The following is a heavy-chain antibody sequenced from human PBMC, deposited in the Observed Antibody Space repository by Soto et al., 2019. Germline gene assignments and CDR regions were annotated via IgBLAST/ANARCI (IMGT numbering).Heavy chain of an antibody. CDR2: LNPYSGAT. CDR1: GYRFGDSH. CDR3: ATARRGTRSLLAD. D-gene: IGHD6-19*01. Sequence: GASVKVSCKASGYRFGDSHIHWLRHAPGQGLEWMGWLNPYSGATNYAAKFQGRVTMTRDASISTSYMELNGLKSDDTAVYYCATARRGTRSLLADWGQGTLVTVSS. V-gene: IGHV1-2*02. J-gene: IGHJ4*01.